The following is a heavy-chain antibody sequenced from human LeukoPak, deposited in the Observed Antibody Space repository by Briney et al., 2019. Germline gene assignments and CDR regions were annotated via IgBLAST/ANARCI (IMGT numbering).Heavy chain of an antibody. J-gene: IGHJ4*02. CDR1: AFTFSSYA. CDR2: ISDSGGGT. Sequence: GGSLRLSCAASAFTFSSYAMSWVRQAPGKGLEWVSAISDSGGGTYCADSVKGRFTISGDNSKNTVYLQMNSLRAEDTAVYYCARYPNCDYWGQGTLVTVSS. D-gene: IGHD1-14*01. CDR3: ARYPNCDY. V-gene: IGHV3-23*01.